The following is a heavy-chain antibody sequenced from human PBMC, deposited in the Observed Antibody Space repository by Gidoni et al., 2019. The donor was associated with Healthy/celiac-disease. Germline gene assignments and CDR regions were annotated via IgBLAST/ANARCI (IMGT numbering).Heavy chain of an antibody. Sequence: QGQLVESGGSVVQPGRSRRLSCAASGFTFSSYGMHWVRHAPGKGLEWVAVRSHDGSNKSYADSVKGRFTISRDNSKNTLYLQMNSLRAEDTAVYYCAKDAGGSGSYFVFWGQGTLVTVSS. D-gene: IGHD1-26*01. J-gene: IGHJ4*02. CDR1: GFTFSSYG. V-gene: IGHV3-30*18. CDR3: AKDAGGSGSYFVF. CDR2: RSHDGSNK.